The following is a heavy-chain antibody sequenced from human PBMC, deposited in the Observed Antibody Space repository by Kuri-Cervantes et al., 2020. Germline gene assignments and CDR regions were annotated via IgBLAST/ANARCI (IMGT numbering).Heavy chain of an antibody. Sequence: GGSLRLSCAASGFTFSYAWMNWVRQAPGKGLEWVSYISSSSSTIYYADSVKGRFTISRDNAKNSLYLQMNSLRAEDTAVYYCAVYDSSAQGNAFDIWGQGTMVTVSS. CDR2: ISSSSSTI. D-gene: IGHD3-22*01. CDR3: AVYDSSAQGNAFDI. J-gene: IGHJ3*02. V-gene: IGHV3-48*04. CDR1: GFTFSYAW.